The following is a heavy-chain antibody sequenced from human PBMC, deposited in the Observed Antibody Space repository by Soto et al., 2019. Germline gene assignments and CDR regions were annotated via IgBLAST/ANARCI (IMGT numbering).Heavy chain of an antibody. J-gene: IGHJ4*02. Sequence: ASVKVSCKASGYTFTGYYMHWVRQAPGQGLEWMGWINPNSSGTNYAQKFQGRVTMTRDTSTSTAYMELRNLRSDDTAVYFCARDSSHYFDYWGQGTLVTVSS. CDR1: GYTFTGYY. CDR2: INPNSSGT. V-gene: IGHV1-2*02. D-gene: IGHD6-19*01. CDR3: ARDSSHYFDY.